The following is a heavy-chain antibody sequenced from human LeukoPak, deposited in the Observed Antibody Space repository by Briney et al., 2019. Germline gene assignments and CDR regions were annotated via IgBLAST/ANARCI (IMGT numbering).Heavy chain of an antibody. CDR2: ISSSGSTI. V-gene: IGHV3-48*04. J-gene: IGHJ6*04. CDR3: AELGITMIGGV. Sequence: GSLRLSCAGSGFTLSRYSMNWVRQAPGKGLEWVSYISSSGSTIYYADSVKGRFTISRDNAKNSLYLQMNSLRAEDTAVYYCAELGITMIGGVWGKGTTVTISS. D-gene: IGHD3-10*02. CDR1: GFTLSRYS.